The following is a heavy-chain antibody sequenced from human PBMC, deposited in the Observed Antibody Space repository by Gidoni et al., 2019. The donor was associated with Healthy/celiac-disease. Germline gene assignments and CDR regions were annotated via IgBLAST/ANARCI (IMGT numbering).Heavy chain of an antibody. CDR1: GFTFSSYW. CDR2: IKQDGSEK. D-gene: IGHD2-2*01. V-gene: IGHV3-7*01. CDR3: ARIGYCSSTSCYPFDY. J-gene: IGHJ4*02. Sequence: EVQLVESGGGLVQPGGSLRLSCAASGFTFSSYWMSWVRQAPGKGLEWVANIKQDGSEKYYVDSVKGRFTISRDNAKNSLYLQMNSLRAEDTAVYYCARIGYCSSTSCYPFDYWGQGTLVTVSS.